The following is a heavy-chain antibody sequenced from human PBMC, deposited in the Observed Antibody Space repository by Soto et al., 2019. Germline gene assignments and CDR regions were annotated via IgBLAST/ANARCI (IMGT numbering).Heavy chain of an antibody. CDR3: AREGLGKDAFDI. Sequence: SETLSLTCAVYGGSFSGYYWSWIRQPPGKGLEWIGEINHSGSTNYNPSLKSRVTISVDTSKNQFSLKLSSVTAADTAVYYCAREGLGKDAFDIWGQGTMVTVSS. CDR1: GGSFSGYY. CDR2: INHSGST. J-gene: IGHJ3*02. D-gene: IGHD6-19*01. V-gene: IGHV4-34*01.